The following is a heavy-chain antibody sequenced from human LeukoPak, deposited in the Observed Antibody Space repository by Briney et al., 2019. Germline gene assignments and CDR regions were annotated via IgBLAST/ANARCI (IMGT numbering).Heavy chain of an antibody. J-gene: IGHJ4*02. Sequence: PGGSLRLSCAASGFTFSNDWMSWVRQAPGKGLEWVGRIKSKTGGGTTDYAPPVKGRFTISRDDSKNTLYLQMNSLKAEDTAVCYCTRQSLLYGGGDFDYWGQGTLVTVSS. CDR2: IKSKTGGGTT. CDR1: GFTFSNDW. D-gene: IGHD4-23*01. CDR3: TRQSLLYGGGDFDY. V-gene: IGHV3-15*01.